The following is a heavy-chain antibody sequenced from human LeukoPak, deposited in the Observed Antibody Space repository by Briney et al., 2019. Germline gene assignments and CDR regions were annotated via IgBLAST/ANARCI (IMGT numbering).Heavy chain of an antibody. J-gene: IGHJ4*02. V-gene: IGHV1-69-2*01. CDR1: GYTFTDYY. CDR3: ATPIIAVAGSYFDY. Sequence: VKVSCKVSGYTFTDYYMHWVQQAPGKGLEWMGLVDPEDGETIYAEEFQGRVTITADTSTDTAYMELSSLRSEDTAVYYCATPIIAVAGSYFDYWGQGTLVTVSS. CDR2: VDPEDGET. D-gene: IGHD6-19*01.